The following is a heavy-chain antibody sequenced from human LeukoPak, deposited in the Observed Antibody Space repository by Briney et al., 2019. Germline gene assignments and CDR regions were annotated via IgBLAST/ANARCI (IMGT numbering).Heavy chain of an antibody. CDR2: IYTSRST. CDR1: GASVNSGNYY. D-gene: IGHD1-26*01. CDR3: TRGGELMNF. J-gene: IGHJ4*02. V-gene: IGHV4-61*02. Sequence: PSQTLSLTCTVSGASVNSGNYYWTWIRQPAGKRLEWIGRIYTSRSTNYNPSLKSRVTISIDASKNQFSLRLSSVTAADTAVYYCTRGGELMNFWGQGTLVTVSS.